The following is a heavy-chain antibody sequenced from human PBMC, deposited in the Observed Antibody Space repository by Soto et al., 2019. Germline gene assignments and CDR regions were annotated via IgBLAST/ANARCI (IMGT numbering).Heavy chain of an antibody. V-gene: IGHV3-15*07. CDR3: TTNPVGYRYFDY. CDR1: GFRFSGTW. J-gene: IGHJ4*02. CDR2: IKTKTDGGAR. D-gene: IGHD5-18*01. Sequence: GGSLRLSCAASGFRFSGTWMDWVRPGPGKGLEWVGRIKTKTDGGARDYAAPVEGRFTISRDDSKNTLFLQMNSLRPEDIAVYYCTTNPVGYRYFDYWGQGTLVTVSS.